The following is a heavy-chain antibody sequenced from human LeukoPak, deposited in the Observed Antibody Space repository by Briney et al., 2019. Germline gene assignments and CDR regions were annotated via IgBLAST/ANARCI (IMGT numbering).Heavy chain of an antibody. CDR1: GGSFSGYY. CDR3: ARDRWLHLYFDY. Sequence: SETLSLTCAVYGGSFSGYYWSWIRLPPGKGLEWIGEINHSGSTNYNPSLKSRVTISADTSKNQFSLKLSSVTAADTAAYYCARDRWLHLYFDYWGQGTLVTVSS. V-gene: IGHV4-34*01. D-gene: IGHD5-24*01. CDR2: INHSGST. J-gene: IGHJ4*02.